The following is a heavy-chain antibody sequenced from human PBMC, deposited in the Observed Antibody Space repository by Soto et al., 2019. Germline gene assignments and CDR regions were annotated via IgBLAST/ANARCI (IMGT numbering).Heavy chain of an antibody. V-gene: IGHV5-51*01. CDR3: ARDQIPVAIVGYRYYGMDV. CDR1: GYSFTSYW. D-gene: IGHD2-2*01. CDR2: IYPGDSDT. J-gene: IGHJ6*02. Sequence: PGESLKISCKGSGYSFTSYWIGWVRQMPGKGLEWMGIIYPGDSDTRYSPSFQGQVTISADKSISTAYLQWSSLKASDTAMYYCARDQIPVAIVGYRYYGMDVWGQGTTVTVSS.